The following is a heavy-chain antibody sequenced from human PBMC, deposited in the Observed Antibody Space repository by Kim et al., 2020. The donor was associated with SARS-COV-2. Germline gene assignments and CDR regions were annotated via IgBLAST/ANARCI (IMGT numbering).Heavy chain of an antibody. D-gene: IGHD6-13*01. V-gene: IGHV3-21*01. CDR1: GFTFSSYS. CDR3: ARVRGFGEQQLVRFDY. Sequence: GGSLRLSCAASGFTFSSYSMNWVRQAPGKGLEWVSSISSSSSYIYYADSVKGRFTISRDNAKNSLYLQMNSLRAEDTAVYYCARVRGFGEQQLVRFDYWGQGTLVTVSS. J-gene: IGHJ4*02. CDR2: ISSSSSYI.